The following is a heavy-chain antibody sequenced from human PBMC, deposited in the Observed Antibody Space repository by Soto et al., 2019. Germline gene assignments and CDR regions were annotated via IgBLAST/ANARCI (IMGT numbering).Heavy chain of an antibody. CDR1: GCSLTSNDW. CDR2: IHHSGST. CDR3: ARSTGGDACHF. D-gene: IGHD7-27*01. V-gene: IGHV4-4*02. J-gene: IGHJ3*01. Sequence: QVQLQESGPGLVKPSGTLSLTCAVSGCSLTSNDWWTWVRQPQGKGLEWVGQIHHSGSTFYNPSLRSRITVSINVSANNFSLHLASVTAADTALYYWARSTGGDACHFWGQGTMVTVSS.